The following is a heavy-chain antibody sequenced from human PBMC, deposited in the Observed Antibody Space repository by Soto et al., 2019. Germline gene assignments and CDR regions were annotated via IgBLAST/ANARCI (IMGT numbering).Heavy chain of an antibody. CDR3: AKGPSYYDSSGYYANPYNWFDP. CDR2: ISYDGSNK. D-gene: IGHD3-22*01. CDR1: GFTFSSYG. V-gene: IGHV3-30*18. J-gene: IGHJ5*02. Sequence: QVQLVESGGGVVQPGRSLRLSCAASGFTFSSYGMHWVRQAPGKGLAWVAVISYDGSNKYYADSVKGRFTISRDNSKNTLYLQMNSLRAEDTAVYYCAKGPSYYDSSGYYANPYNWFDPWAQGTLVIVSS.